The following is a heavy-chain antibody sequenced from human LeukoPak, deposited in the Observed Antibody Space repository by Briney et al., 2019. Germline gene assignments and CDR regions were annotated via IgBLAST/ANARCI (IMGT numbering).Heavy chain of an antibody. CDR1: GGSISSYY. CDR2: IYYSGST. CDR3: ARTVAAAGKNFELTDVDY. V-gene: IGHV4-59*12. D-gene: IGHD6-13*01. J-gene: IGHJ4*02. Sequence: SETLSLTCTVSGGSISSYYWSWIRQPPGKGLEWIGYIYYSGSTNYNPSLKSRVTMSVDTSKNQFSLKLSSVTAADTAVYYCARTVAAAGKNFELTDVDYWGQGTLVTVSS.